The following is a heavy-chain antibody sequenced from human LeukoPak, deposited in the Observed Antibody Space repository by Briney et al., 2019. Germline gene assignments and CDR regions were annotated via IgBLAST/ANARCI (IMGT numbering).Heavy chain of an antibody. CDR3: ARAPRGVVMGGNAFDI. CDR1: GFTFSSYA. CDR2: ISSNGGST. Sequence: PGGSLRLSCAASGFTFSSYAMHWVRQAPGKGLEYVSAISSNGGSTYYANSVKSRFTISRDNSKNTLYLQMGSLRAEDMAVYYCARAPRGVVMGGNAFDIWGQGTMVTVSS. J-gene: IGHJ3*02. V-gene: IGHV3-64*01. D-gene: IGHD4-23*01.